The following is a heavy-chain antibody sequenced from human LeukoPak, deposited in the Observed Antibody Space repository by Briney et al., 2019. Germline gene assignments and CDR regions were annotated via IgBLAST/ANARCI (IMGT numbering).Heavy chain of an antibody. J-gene: IGHJ4*02. CDR2: VSSSSSYI. V-gene: IGHV3-21*01. CDR3: ARDPPYDSSGYYYGRGY. CDR1: GFMFSTSS. D-gene: IGHD3-22*01. Sequence: GGSLRLSCAASGFMFSTSSMNWVRQAPGKGLEWVSSVSSSSSYIYYADPVKGRFTISRDNAKNSLYLQMNSLRAEDTAVYYCARDPPYDSSGYYYGRGYWGQGTLVTVSS.